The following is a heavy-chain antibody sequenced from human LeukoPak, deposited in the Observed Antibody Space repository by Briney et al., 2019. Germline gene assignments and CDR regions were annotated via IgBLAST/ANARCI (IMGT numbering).Heavy chain of an antibody. J-gene: IGHJ5*02. CDR1: GFTFSNAW. Sequence: TGGSLRLSCATSGFTFSNAWMNWVRQAPGKGLERVGRIRSNSDGGTIDYAAPVKGRFTLSRDDSKTTLYLQMNSLQTEDTAVYYCATDFYDSTWGQGTLVTVSS. CDR3: ATDFYDST. CDR2: IRSNSDGGTI. D-gene: IGHD3-22*01. V-gene: IGHV3-15*07.